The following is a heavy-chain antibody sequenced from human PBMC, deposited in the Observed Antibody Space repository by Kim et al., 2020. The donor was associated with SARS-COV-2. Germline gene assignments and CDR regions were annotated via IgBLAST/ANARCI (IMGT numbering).Heavy chain of an antibody. Sequence: GGSLRLSCAASGFTFSSYAMHWVRQAPGKGLEWVAVISYDGSNKYYADSAKGRFTISRDNSKNRLYLQMNSLRAEDTAVYYCARGVGFGALNWFDPWGQG. CDR3: ARGVGFGALNWFDP. CDR1: GFTFSSYA. D-gene: IGHD3-10*01. CDR2: ISYDGSNK. V-gene: IGHV3-30-3*01. J-gene: IGHJ5*02.